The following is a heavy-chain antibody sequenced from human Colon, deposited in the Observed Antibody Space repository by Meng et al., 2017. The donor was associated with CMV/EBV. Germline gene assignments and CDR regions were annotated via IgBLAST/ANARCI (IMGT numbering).Heavy chain of an antibody. CDR3: ARVEGVFSYSMDV. V-gene: IGHV4-39*07. D-gene: IGHD3-10*01. J-gene: IGHJ6*02. CDR2: IYYSGST. CDR1: GGSISSSSYY. Sequence: GSLRLSCTVSGGSISSSSYYWGWIRQPPGKGLEWIGSIYYSGSTYYNPSLKSRVTISVDTSKNQFSLKLRSVTAADTAVYYCARVEGVFSYSMDVWGQGSTVTVSS.